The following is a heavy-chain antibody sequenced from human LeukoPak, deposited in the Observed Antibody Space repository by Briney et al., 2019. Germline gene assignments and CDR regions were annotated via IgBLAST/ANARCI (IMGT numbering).Heavy chain of an antibody. CDR3: ARDLNYYFDY. V-gene: IGHV3-23*01. Sequence: GGSLRLSCAASGFTFSSYAMSWVRQAPGKGLELVSAISGSGGSTYYADSVKGRFTISRDNSKNTLYLQMNSLRAEDTAVYYCARDLNYYFDYWGQGTLVTVSS. CDR2: ISGSGGST. J-gene: IGHJ4*02. D-gene: IGHD1-20*01. CDR1: GFTFSSYA.